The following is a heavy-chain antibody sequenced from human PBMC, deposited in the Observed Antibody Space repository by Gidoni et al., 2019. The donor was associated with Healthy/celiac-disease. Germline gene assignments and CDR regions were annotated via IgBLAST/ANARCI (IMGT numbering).Heavy chain of an antibody. CDR1: GFTFSSYW. V-gene: IGHV3-74*01. J-gene: IGHJ3*02. D-gene: IGHD3-22*01. CDR3: YSSGPIWDIRAFDI. CDR2: INSDGSST. Sequence: EVQLVESGGGLVQPGGSLRLSCAASGFTFSSYWMHWVRQAPGKGLVWVSRINSDGSSTSYADSVKGRFTISRDNAKNTLYLQMNSLRAEDTAVYYGYSSGPIWDIRAFDIWGQGTMVTVSS.